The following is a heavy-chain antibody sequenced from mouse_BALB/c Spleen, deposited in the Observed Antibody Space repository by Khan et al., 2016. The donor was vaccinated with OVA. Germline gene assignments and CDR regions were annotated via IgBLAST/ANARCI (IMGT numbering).Heavy chain of an antibody. J-gene: IGHJ4*01. CDR3: ARDAGRY. Sequence: IQLVQSGPELVKPGASVKISCETSGYTFPEYTVHWVKQSLGKSLDWIGVINPKNGGTAYNQKFKGKATLTVDKSSSTAYMEFRSLTSEDSAVYYCARDAGRYWGQGTSVTVAS. V-gene: IGHV1-18*01. CDR1: GYTFPEYT. CDR2: INPKNGGT. D-gene: IGHD3-3*01.